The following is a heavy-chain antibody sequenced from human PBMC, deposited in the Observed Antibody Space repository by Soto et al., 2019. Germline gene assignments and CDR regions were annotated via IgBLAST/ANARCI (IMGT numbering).Heavy chain of an antibody. CDR2: IYYSGST. D-gene: IGHD3-10*01. CDR3: ARQGFGDLHGLVDV. J-gene: IGHJ6*02. V-gene: IGHV4-59*01. CDR1: GGSISSYY. Sequence: SETLSLTCTVSGGSISSYYWSWIRQPPGKGLEWIGYIYYSGSTNYNPSLKSRVTISVDTSKNQFSLKLSSVTAADTAVYYCARQGFGDLHGLVDVWGQGTTVTISS.